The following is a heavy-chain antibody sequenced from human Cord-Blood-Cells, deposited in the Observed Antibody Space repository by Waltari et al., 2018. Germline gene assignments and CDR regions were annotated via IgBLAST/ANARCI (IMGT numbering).Heavy chain of an antibody. D-gene: IGHD3-3*01. CDR3: AREVYYDFWSGYYYYYYGRDV. V-gene: IGHV3-30-3*01. CDR2: ISYDGSNK. Sequence: QVQLVESGGGVVQPGRSLRLSCAASGFTFSSYAMHWVRQAPGKGLEWVAVISYDGSNKYYADSVKGRFPISRDNTKNTLYLQMNSRRAEDTAVYYCAREVYYDFWSGYYYYYYGRDVWGQGTTVTVSS. J-gene: IGHJ6*02. CDR1: GFTFSSYA.